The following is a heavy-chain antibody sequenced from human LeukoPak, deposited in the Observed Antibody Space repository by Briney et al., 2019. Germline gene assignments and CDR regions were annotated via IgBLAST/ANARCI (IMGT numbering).Heavy chain of an antibody. J-gene: IGHJ4*02. Sequence: GSLRLSFAASGFTFSDYAMHWVRQAPGKGLEWVAVISKDGSDKYYPGSVRGRFTISRDNSKNTIYLQMDSLRAEDTAIYYCARDYWWNYDYWGQGTLVTVSS. V-gene: IGHV3-30-3*01. CDR3: ARDYWWNYDY. D-gene: IGHD1-7*01. CDR1: GFTFSDYA. CDR2: ISKDGSDK.